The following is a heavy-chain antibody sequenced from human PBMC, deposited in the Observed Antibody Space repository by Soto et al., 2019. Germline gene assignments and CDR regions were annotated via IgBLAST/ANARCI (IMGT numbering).Heavy chain of an antibody. Sequence: ALRVSCATSGFTCDDFAMHWVRQAPGKGLEWVSGISWNTGSIGYANSVKGRFTISRDNAKNSLYLQMNSLRPEDTAVYYCAKVRGSYSNGVYSGSFEYGMDVWGQGTTVTVSS. CDR3: AKVRGSYSNGVYSGSFEYGMDV. CDR1: GFTCDDFA. V-gene: IGHV3-9*01. J-gene: IGHJ6*02. CDR2: ISWNTGSI. D-gene: IGHD2-8*01.